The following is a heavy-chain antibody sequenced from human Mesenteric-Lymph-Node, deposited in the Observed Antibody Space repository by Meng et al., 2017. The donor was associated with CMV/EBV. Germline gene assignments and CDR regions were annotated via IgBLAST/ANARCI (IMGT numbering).Heavy chain of an antibody. J-gene: IGHJ4*02. D-gene: IGHD5-18*01. Sequence: LPCTVSGGSISSGGYYWSWLRQHPRKGLEWIGYIYYSGSTYYNPSLKSRVTISVDTSKNQFSLKLSSVTAADTAVYYCATSGGYSFDYWGQGTLVTVSS. CDR3: ATSGGYSFDY. CDR2: IYYSGST. CDR1: GGSISSGGYY. V-gene: IGHV4-31*03.